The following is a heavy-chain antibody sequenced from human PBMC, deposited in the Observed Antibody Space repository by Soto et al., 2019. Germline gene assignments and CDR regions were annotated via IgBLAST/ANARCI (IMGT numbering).Heavy chain of an antibody. CDR1: GLIFSTYA. CDR2: ISGPGSNT. D-gene: IGHD6-19*01. V-gene: IGHV3-23*01. Sequence: EVQLLESGGNLVQPGGSLRLSCAATGLIFSTYAMSWVRQAPGKGLELVSAISGPGSNTYYADSVKGRFTISRDNSKNTLYLQMESLRAEDTAVYYCAKGSGHAYYYYGMDVWGQGTTVTVSS. J-gene: IGHJ6*02. CDR3: AKGSGHAYYYYGMDV.